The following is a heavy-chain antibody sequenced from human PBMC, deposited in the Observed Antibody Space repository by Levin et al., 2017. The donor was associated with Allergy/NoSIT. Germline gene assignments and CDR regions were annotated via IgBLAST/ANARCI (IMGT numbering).Heavy chain of an antibody. V-gene: IGHV2-5*02. CDR1: DFLLNTRGVG. Sequence: GSGPTLVKPTQTFMLTCTLSDFLLNTRGVGVGWVRRPPGKALEWLAVIYWDDDKDYSPSLQSRLTITKDTSRQQVVLTMTNMDPVDTATYYGVHTTLIVPHSKDELYFDYWGQGNLVTVSS. J-gene: IGHJ4*02. CDR2: IYWDDDK. CDR3: VHTTLIVPHSKDELYFDY. D-gene: IGHD3-22*01.